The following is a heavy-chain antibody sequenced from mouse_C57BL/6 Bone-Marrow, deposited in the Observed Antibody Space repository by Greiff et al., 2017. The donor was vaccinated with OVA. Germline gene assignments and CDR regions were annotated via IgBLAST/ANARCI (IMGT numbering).Heavy chain of an antibody. J-gene: IGHJ4*01. Sequence: EVKLQESGAELVRPGASVKLSCTASGFNIKDDYMHWVKQRPEQGLEWIGWIDPENGDTEYASKFQGKATITADTSSNTAYLQLSSLTSDDTAVYYCTTRSLLCYAMDYWGQGTSVTVSS. CDR3: TTRSLLCYAMDY. CDR2: IDPENGDT. V-gene: IGHV14-4*01. CDR1: GFNIKDDY. D-gene: IGHD2-1*01.